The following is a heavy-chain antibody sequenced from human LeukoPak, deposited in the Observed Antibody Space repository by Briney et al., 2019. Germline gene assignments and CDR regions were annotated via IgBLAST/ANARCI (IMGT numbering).Heavy chain of an antibody. CDR1: GFTVSGHP. J-gene: IGHJ4*02. CDR3: AKAALVSTYYFDY. Sequence: GGSLRLSCAASGFTVSGHPMSWVRQAPGKGLEWVAFISSDGTNKYYADSVEGRFTISRDGSNNTLYLQMNSLRAEDTAVYYCAKAALVSTYYFDYWGQGTLVTVSS. V-gene: IGHV3-30*18. CDR2: ISSDGTNK.